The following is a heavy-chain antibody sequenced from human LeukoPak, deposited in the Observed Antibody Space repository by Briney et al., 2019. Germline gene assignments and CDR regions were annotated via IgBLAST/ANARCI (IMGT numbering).Heavy chain of an antibody. J-gene: IGHJ4*02. CDR2: ISGSGGST. V-gene: IGHV3-23*01. D-gene: IGHD3-22*01. Sequence: PGGSLRLSCAASGVNFSSYTMSWVRQVPGKGLEWVSAISGSGGSTYYADSVKGRFTISRDNSRNTLYLQMNSLRAEDTAVYYCAKDSSASYYGCLDSWGQGTLVAVSS. CDR1: GVNFSSYT. CDR3: AKDSSASYYGCLDS.